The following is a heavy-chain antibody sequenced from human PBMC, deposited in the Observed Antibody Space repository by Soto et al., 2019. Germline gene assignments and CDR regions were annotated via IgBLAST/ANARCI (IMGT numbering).Heavy chain of an antibody. CDR3: GRDVEIFGTHRPINWFDP. D-gene: IGHD3-3*01. J-gene: IGHJ5*02. V-gene: IGHV1-18*01. CDR1: GYTFTSYG. Sequence: GASVKVSCKASGYTFTSYGISWVRQAPGQGLEWMGWISAYNGNTNYAQKLQGRVTMTTDTSTSTAYMELRSLRSDDTAVYYCGRDVEIFGTHRPINWFDPWGQGTLVTVSS. CDR2: ISAYNGNT.